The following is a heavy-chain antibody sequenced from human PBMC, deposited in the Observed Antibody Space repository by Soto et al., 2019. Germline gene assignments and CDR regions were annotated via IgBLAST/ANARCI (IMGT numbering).Heavy chain of an antibody. CDR3: ARGVAGSGFDL. J-gene: IGHJ4*02. D-gene: IGHD6-19*01. Sequence: PSRTLSLTCAISGDSVSRNTAAWNWISSSPSRGLEWLGRTYYRSNWRHDYAVSVKSRITVNPDTSKNHFSLQLNSVTPDDTAVYYCARGVAGSGFDLWGQGTLVTVSS. V-gene: IGHV6-1*01. CDR2: TYYRSNWRH. CDR1: GDSVSRNTAA.